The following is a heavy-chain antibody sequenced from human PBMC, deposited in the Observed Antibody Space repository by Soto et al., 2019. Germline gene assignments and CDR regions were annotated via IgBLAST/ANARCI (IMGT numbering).Heavy chain of an antibody. J-gene: IGHJ4*02. CDR2: ISSSSSYI. CDR3: ARDNHYYGSGSYYSSAYSIDD. D-gene: IGHD3-10*01. CDR1: GFTFSSYS. V-gene: IGHV3-21*01. Sequence: PGGSLRLSCAASGFTFSSYSMNWVRQAPGKGLEWVSSISSSSSYIYYADSVKGRFTISRDNAKNSLYLQMNSLRAEDTAVYYCARDNHYYGSGSYYSSAYSIDDWGQGTLVTVSS.